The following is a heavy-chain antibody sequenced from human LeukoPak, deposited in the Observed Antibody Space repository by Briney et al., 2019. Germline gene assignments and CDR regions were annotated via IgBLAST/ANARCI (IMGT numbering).Heavy chain of an antibody. Sequence: ASVKVSCKASGYTFTGYYMHWVRQAPGQGLEWMGWINPNSGGTNYAQKFQGWVTMTRDTSISTAYMELSRLRSDDTAVYYCARELVVATYYYYGMGVWGQGTTVTVSS. J-gene: IGHJ6*02. D-gene: IGHD2-15*01. CDR2: INPNSGGT. CDR3: ARELVVATYYYYGMGV. V-gene: IGHV1-2*04. CDR1: GYTFTGYY.